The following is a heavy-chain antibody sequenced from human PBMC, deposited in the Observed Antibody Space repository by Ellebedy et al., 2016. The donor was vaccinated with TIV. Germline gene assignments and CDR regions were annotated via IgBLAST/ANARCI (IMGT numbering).Heavy chain of an antibody. J-gene: IGHJ6*02. D-gene: IGHD3-3*01. CDR2: INPSGGST. CDR1: GYTFTSYY. V-gene: IGHV1-46*01. Sequence: ASVKVSCXASGYTFTSYYMHWVRQAPGQGLEWMGIINPSGGSTSYAQKFQGRVTMTTDTSTSTAYMELRSLRSDDTAVYYCARDRRTYYDFWSGYPYYGMDVWGQGTTVTVSS. CDR3: ARDRRTYYDFWSGYPYYGMDV.